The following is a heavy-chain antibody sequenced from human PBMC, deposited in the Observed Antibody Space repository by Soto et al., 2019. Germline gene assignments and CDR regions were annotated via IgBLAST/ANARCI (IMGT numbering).Heavy chain of an antibody. CDR1: GYTFTSYG. D-gene: IGHD6-13*01. CDR2: ISAYNGNT. J-gene: IGHJ5*02. CDR3: ARALGSSCLNWFDP. V-gene: IGHV1-18*01. Sequence: ASVKVSCQASGYTFTSYGISWVRQAPGQGLEWMGWISAYNGNTNYAQKLQGRVTMTTDTSTSTAYMELRSLRSDDTAVYYCARALGSSCLNWFDPWGQGTLVTVSS.